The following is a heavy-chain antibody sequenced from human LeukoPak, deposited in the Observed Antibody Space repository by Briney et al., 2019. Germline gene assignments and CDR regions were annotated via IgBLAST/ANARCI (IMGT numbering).Heavy chain of an antibody. J-gene: IGHJ4*02. CDR1: GFSLSSSLMG. CDR2: IYWNDDK. V-gene: IGHV2-5*01. Sequence: SGPTLVKPTQTLTLTCTFSGFSLSSSLMGVGWLRQPPGKALEWLALIYWNDDKWYSPSLKSRLTITKDTSKNQVVLTMTNMDPVDTATFYCAHSSGSGTSTSLDYWGQGTLVTVSS. D-gene: IGHD3-10*01. CDR3: AHSSGSGTSTSLDY.